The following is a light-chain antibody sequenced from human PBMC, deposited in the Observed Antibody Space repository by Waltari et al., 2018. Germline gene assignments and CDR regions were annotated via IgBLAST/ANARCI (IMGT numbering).Light chain of an antibody. V-gene: IGLV2-23*02. Sequence: QSALTQPASVSGSPGQSITISCTGTSHDVGTYYLVSWYQHHPGKAPKLIIYEVTKRSSGISNRFSGSKSGNTASLTISGLQAEDEADYYCCSYAGSRTNYVFGTGTTVTVL. CDR1: SHDVGTYYL. CDR3: CSYAGSRTNYV. CDR2: EVT. J-gene: IGLJ1*01.